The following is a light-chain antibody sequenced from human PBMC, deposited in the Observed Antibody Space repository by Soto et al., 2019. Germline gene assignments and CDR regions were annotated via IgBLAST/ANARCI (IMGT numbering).Light chain of an antibody. Sequence: EIVLTQSPATLSLSPGERATLSCRASQSVRNFLAWYQQKPGQAPRLLIYDASNRATGIPARFSGSGSGTDFTLTISSLEPEDFGVYYCQQRNNWYTFGQGTKLEIK. CDR2: DAS. CDR1: QSVRNF. CDR3: QQRNNWYT. V-gene: IGKV3-11*01. J-gene: IGKJ2*01.